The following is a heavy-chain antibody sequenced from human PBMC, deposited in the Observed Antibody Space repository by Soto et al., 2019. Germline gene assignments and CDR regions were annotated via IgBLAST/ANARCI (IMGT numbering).Heavy chain of an antibody. CDR3: ARGRNMPPKPYYYDSSGHIGY. V-gene: IGHV4-34*01. CDR1: GGSFSGYY. Sequence: PSETLSLTCAVYGGSFSGYYWSWIRQPPGKGLEWIGEINHSGSTNYNPSLKSRVTISVDTSKNQFSLKLSSVTAADTAVYYCARGRNMPPKPYYYDSSGHIGYWGQGTLVTVSS. D-gene: IGHD3-22*01. J-gene: IGHJ4*02. CDR2: INHSGST.